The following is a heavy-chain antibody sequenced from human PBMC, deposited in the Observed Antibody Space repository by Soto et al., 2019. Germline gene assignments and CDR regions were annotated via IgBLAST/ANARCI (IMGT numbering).Heavy chain of an antibody. J-gene: IGHJ4*02. CDR3: AKDEGGGDVNALDY. CDR2: ISYDGSNK. Sequence: GGSLRLSCAASGFTFSSYGMHWVRQAPGKGLEWVAVISYDGSNKYYADSVKGRFTISRDNSKNTLYLQMNSLRAEDTAVYYCAKDEGGGDVNALDYWGQGTLVTVSS. V-gene: IGHV3-30*18. D-gene: IGHD2-21*02. CDR1: GFTFSSYG.